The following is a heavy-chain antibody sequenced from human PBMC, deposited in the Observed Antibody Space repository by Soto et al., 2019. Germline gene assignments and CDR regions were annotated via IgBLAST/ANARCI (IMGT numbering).Heavy chain of an antibody. J-gene: IGHJ6*02. V-gene: IGHV3-23*01. CDR1: GFTFSSYA. Sequence: GSLRLSCAASGFTFSSYAMSWVRQAPGKGLEWVSAISGSGGSTYYADSVKGRFTISRDNSKNTLYLQMNSLRAEDTAVYYCASTIDIVVVPAAWNYYYGMDVWGQGTTVTVSS. CDR3: ASTIDIVVVPAAWNYYYGMDV. D-gene: IGHD2-2*01. CDR2: ISGSGGST.